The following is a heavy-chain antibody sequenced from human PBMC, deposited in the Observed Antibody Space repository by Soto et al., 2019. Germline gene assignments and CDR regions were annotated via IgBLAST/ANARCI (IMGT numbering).Heavy chain of an antibody. CDR3: ARYPVGGYCSGGSCYSSDY. D-gene: IGHD2-15*01. Sequence: QVQLVQSGAEVQKPGSSVKVSCKASGGTFSSYAISWVRQAPGQGLEWMGGIIPIFGTANYAQKFQGRVTITADKSTSTAYMELSSLRSEDTAVYYCARYPVGGYCSGGSCYSSDYWGQGTLVTVSS. CDR2: IIPIFGTA. V-gene: IGHV1-69*06. CDR1: GGTFSSYA. J-gene: IGHJ4*02.